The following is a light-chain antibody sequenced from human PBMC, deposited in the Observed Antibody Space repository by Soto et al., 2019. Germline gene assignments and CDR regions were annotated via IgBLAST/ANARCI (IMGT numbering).Light chain of an antibody. CDR2: GNS. V-gene: IGLV1-40*01. Sequence: QSVLTQPPSVSGAPGQRVTISCTGSSSNIGATYDVQWYQQLPGTAPKLLIYGNSNRPSGVPDRFSGSKSGTSASLAITGLQAEEEAEYYCQSYDSSLSAHYVFGTGTKVTVL. CDR3: QSYDSSLSAHYV. CDR1: SSNIGATYD. J-gene: IGLJ1*01.